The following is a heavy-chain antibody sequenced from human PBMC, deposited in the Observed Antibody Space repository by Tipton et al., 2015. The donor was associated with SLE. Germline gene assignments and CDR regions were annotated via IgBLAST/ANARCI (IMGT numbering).Heavy chain of an antibody. D-gene: IGHD5-12*01. Sequence: TLSLTCTVSGGSISSYYWSWIRQPPGKGLEWIGYIYYSGSANYNPSLKSRVTISVDTSKNQFSLKLSSVTAADTAVYYFAGRLTRYSGYDYFDYWGQGTLVTVSS. J-gene: IGHJ4*02. CDR3: AGRLTRYSGYDYFDY. V-gene: IGHV4-59*08. CDR2: IYYSGSA. CDR1: GGSISSYY.